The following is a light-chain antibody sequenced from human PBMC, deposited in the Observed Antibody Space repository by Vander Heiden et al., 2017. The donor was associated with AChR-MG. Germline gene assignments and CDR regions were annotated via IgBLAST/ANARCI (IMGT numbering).Light chain of an antibody. CDR2: AAS. Sequence: DIQMTQSPSSLSASVGDRVTINCRASQSISSYLNWYQQNPGKAPKLLIYAASSLQSGVPSRFSGSGSGTDFTLNISNRQPEDFATYYCQQSSITPLTFGGGTKVEIK. J-gene: IGKJ4*01. CDR3: QQSSITPLT. CDR1: QSISSY. V-gene: IGKV1-39*01.